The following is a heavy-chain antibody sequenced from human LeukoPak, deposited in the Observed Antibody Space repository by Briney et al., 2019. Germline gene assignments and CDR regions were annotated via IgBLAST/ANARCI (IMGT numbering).Heavy chain of an antibody. CDR2: IYYSGST. D-gene: IGHD2-2*02. J-gene: IGHJ6*03. Sequence: SETLSLTCTVSGGSISSSSYYWGWIRQPPGKGLEWIGSIYYSGSTYYNPSLKSRVTISVDTSKNQFSLKLSSVTAAETAVYYCARDVVGCSSTSCYISYYYYYYMDVWGKGTTVTASS. CDR1: GGSISSSSYY. V-gene: IGHV4-39*07. CDR3: ARDVVGCSSTSCYISYYYYYYMDV.